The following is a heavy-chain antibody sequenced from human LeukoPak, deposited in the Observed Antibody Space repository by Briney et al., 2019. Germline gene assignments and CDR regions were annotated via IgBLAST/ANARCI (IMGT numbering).Heavy chain of an antibody. D-gene: IGHD6-13*01. CDR2: IYTSGST. V-gene: IGHV4-4*07. CDR3: AREYTGIAEYYFDY. CDR1: GGSISSYY. J-gene: IGHJ4*02. Sequence: SETLSLTCTVSGGSISSYYWSWIRQPAGKGLERIGRIYTSGSTNYNPSLKSRVTMSVDTSKNQFSLKLSSVTAADTAVYYCAREYTGIAEYYFDYWGQGTLVTVSS.